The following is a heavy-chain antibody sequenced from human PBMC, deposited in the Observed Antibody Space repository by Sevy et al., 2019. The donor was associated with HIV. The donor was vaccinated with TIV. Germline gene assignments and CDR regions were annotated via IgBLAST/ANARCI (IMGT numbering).Heavy chain of an antibody. CDR2: VSGSSNYI. CDR3: ARGPPDGSYDYFDY. V-gene: IGHV3-21*06. Sequence: GGSLRLSCAASGFTFITYNMNWVRQAPGKGLEWVSSVSGSSNYIYYAESLKGRFIISRDNAKNTLYLQINSRGADDTAVYYCARGPPDGSYDYFDYWGQGTLVTVSS. CDR1: GFTFITYN. J-gene: IGHJ4*02. D-gene: IGHD1-26*01.